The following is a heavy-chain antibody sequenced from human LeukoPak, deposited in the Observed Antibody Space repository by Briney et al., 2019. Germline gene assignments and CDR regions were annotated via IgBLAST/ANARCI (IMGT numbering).Heavy chain of an antibody. J-gene: IGHJ4*02. Sequence: RASVKVSCKASGGTFSSYAISWVRQAPGQGREWMGRIIPILGIANYAQKFQGRVTITADKSTSTAYMELSSLRSEDTAVYYCAREKYYYDSSGYHAPFDYWGQGTLVTVSS. D-gene: IGHD3-22*01. CDR3: AREKYYYDSSGYHAPFDY. CDR2: IIPILGIA. V-gene: IGHV1-69*04. CDR1: GGTFSSYA.